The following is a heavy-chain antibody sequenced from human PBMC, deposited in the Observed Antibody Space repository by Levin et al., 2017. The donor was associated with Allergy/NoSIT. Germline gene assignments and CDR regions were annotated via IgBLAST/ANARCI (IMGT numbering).Heavy chain of an antibody. V-gene: IGHV7-4-1*02. D-gene: IGHD1-20*01. J-gene: IGHJ4*02. CDR3: ARGLGISGPMSDY. CDR1: GYTFSNYA. Sequence: GESLKISCKASGYTFSNYAMNWVRQAPGQGLEWMGWINTNTGNPTYAQGFTGRFVFSLDTSVSTTYLQISSLKADDTAVYYCARGLGISGPMSDYWGQGTLVTVSS. CDR2: INTNTGNP.